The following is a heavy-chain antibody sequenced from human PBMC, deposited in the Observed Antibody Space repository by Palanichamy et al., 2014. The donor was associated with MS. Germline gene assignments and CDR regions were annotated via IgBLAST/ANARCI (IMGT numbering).Heavy chain of an antibody. CDR1: GFTVSSNY. J-gene: IGHJ4*02. D-gene: IGHD1-20*01. CDR2: IYSGGST. V-gene: IGHV3-53*02. Sequence: EVQLVETGGDWIQPGGSLRLSCAASGFTVSSNYMSWVRQAPGKGLEWVSVIYSGGSTYYADSVKGRFTISRDNSKNTLYLQMNSLRAEDTAVYYCARDPYNWNGPGDYWGQGTLVTVSS. CDR3: ARDPYNWNGPGDY.